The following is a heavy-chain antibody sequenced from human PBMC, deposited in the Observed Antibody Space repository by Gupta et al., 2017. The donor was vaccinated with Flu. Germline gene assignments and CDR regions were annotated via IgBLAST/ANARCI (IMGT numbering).Heavy chain of an antibody. J-gene: IGHJ5*02. CDR1: GGSISSYY. Sequence: QVQLQESGPGLVKPSETLSLTCTVSGGSISSYYWSWIRQPPGKGLEWIGYIYYSGSTNYNPSLKSPVTISVDTSKNQFSLKLSSVTAADTAVYYCARHREITIFGVVAPGWFDPWGQGTLVTVSS. CDR3: ARHREITIFGVVAPGWFDP. CDR2: IYYSGST. D-gene: IGHD3-3*01. V-gene: IGHV4-59*08.